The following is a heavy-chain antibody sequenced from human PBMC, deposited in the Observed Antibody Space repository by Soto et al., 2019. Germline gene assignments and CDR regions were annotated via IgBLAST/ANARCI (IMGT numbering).Heavy chain of an antibody. Sequence: EVQLLESGGGLVQPGGSLRLACAASGFTFNSYAMNWVRQAPGRGLEWVSIISPNGDSTYYADSVKCRVTISRDNSHNTVFLQMNSLSAEDTAIYFCAKVRLTDDLEYAPHLWGQGTLVTVSS. CDR2: ISPNGDST. J-gene: IGHJ3*01. V-gene: IGHV3-23*01. CDR3: AKVRLTDDLEYAPHL. CDR1: GFTFNSYA. D-gene: IGHD2-8*01.